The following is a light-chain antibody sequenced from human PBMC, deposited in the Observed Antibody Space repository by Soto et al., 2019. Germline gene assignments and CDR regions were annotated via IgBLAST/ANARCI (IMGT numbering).Light chain of an antibody. J-gene: IGLJ1*01. CDR3: SSFRRSMHDV. Sequence: QSVLTQPASVSGSPGESVTISCTGSSSDVGGYNFVCWYQHHPGNTPKLIHYNIGDPSSGVCYPFSGSKSGNTPSLTSSGLEDADEDDYVSSSFRRSMHDVFGSGTKLTVL. CDR2: NIG. CDR1: SSDVGGYNF. V-gene: IGLV2-14*03.